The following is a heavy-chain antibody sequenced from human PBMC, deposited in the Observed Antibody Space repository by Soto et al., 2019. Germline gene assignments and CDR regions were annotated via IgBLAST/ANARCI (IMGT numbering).Heavy chain of an antibody. CDR3: ARADGGGYCSSTSCYTSYFQH. Sequence: SETLSLTCTVSGGSISSYYWSWIRQPPGKGLEWIGYIYYSGSTNYNPSLRSRVTISVDTSKNQFSLKLSSVTAADTAVYYCARADGGGYCSSTSCYTSYFQHWGQGTPVTVSS. V-gene: IGHV4-59*01. J-gene: IGHJ1*01. CDR2: IYYSGST. D-gene: IGHD2-2*02. CDR1: GGSISSYY.